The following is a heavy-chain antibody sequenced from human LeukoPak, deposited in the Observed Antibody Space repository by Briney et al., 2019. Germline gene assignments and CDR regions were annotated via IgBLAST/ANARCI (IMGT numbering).Heavy chain of an antibody. J-gene: IGHJ4*02. Sequence: PGESLRLSCAASGFTVSSNYMSWVRQAPGQGLEWVSVIYSGGSTYYADSVKGRFTISRDNSKNTLYLQMNSLRAEDTAVYYCAKRVWGSYRYTDYWGQGTLVTVSS. CDR2: IYSGGST. CDR3: AKRVWGSYRYTDY. V-gene: IGHV3-53*01. CDR1: GFTVSSNY. D-gene: IGHD3-16*02.